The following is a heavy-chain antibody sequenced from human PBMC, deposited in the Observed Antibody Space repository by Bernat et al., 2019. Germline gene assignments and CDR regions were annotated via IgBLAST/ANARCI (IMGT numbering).Heavy chain of an antibody. CDR1: GFTFSTYA. CDR2: TSFDGGIK. CDR3: AREEYSYALGSFDY. V-gene: IGHV3-30-3*01. D-gene: IGHD5-18*01. Sequence: QVQLVESGGGVVQPGRSLRLSCAASGFTFSTYAMNWVRQAPGKGLEWVAVTSFDGGIKFYAGSVKGRFTISRDNSRNTLFLQMDSLRTEDTAVYYCAREEYSYALGSFDYWGQGTLVTVSS. J-gene: IGHJ4*02.